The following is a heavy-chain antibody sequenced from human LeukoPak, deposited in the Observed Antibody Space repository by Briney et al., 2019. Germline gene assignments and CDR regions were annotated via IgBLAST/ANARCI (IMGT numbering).Heavy chain of an antibody. V-gene: IGHV1-46*01. J-gene: IGHJ4*02. CDR2: IDPSGGST. Sequence: ASVKVSCRASGYTFTSYYMHWVRQAPGQGLEGMGIIDPSGGSTSYAQKFQRRVTMTRDTSTSTVYMELSSLRSEDTAVYYCASSSVLFGFDYWGEGTLVTVS. CDR3: ASSSVLFGFDY. D-gene: IGHD3-10*01. CDR1: GYTFTSYY.